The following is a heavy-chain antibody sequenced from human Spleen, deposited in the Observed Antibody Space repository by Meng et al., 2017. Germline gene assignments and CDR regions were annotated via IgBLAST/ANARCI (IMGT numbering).Heavy chain of an antibody. CDR3: ARGPTTMAHDFDY. V-gene: IGHV4-34*01. J-gene: IGHJ4*02. CDR1: GGSFSGYY. CDR2: INHSGST. D-gene: IGHD4-11*01. Sequence: QVKLQQWGAGLLKPSEPLSLTCAVYGGSFSGYYWSWIRQPPGKGLEWIGEINHSGSTNYNPSLKSRVTISVDTSKNQFSLKLSSVTAADTAVYYCARGPTTMAHDFDYWGQGTLVTVSS.